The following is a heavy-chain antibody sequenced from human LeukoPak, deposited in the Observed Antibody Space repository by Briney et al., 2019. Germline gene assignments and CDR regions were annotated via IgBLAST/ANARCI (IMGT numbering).Heavy chain of an antibody. CDR1: GFTFSHCC. CDR3: ARADWESIDY. J-gene: IGHJ4*02. CDR2: IRPDANDG. Sequence: GGSLRLSCTASGFTFSHCCRAWVRKAPGKGLERLAIIRPDANDGSYVDSVKGRFTISRDNAKHSLYLQLNSLRLEDTAVYSCARADWESIDYWGEGALVTVSS. D-gene: IGHD3-9*01. V-gene: IGHV3-7*01.